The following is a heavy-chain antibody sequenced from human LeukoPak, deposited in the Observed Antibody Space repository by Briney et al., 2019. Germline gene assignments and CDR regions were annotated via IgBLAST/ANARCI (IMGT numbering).Heavy chain of an antibody. CDR2: VYYGRTT. Sequence: SETLSLTCTVSAGSFISSSHHWGWLRQSPGKGLEWIGPVYYGRTTYYNPSLDGRVTISLDTSANHFSLQLNPVTAADTAVYYCVRHDGRGGATMGAFDSWGQGSLVTVSS. CDR1: AGSFISSSHH. V-gene: IGHV4-39*02. D-gene: IGHD5-12*01. J-gene: IGHJ5*01. CDR3: VRHDGRGGATMGAFDS.